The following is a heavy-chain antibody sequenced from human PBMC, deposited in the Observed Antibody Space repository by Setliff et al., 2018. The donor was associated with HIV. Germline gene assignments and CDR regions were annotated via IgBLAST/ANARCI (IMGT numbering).Heavy chain of an antibody. D-gene: IGHD2-15*01. CDR1: GYSFTTFW. CDR2: IDPSDSST. V-gene: IGHV5-10-1*01. Sequence: GESPKISCKASGYSFTTFWISWVRQMPGKGLEWMGRIDPSDSSTNYTPPFQGHVSFSADRSISTAYLHWSSLKASDTAMYYCAGINWWVSKVYFDPWGQGTLVTVSS. CDR3: AGINWWVSKVYFDP. J-gene: IGHJ5*02.